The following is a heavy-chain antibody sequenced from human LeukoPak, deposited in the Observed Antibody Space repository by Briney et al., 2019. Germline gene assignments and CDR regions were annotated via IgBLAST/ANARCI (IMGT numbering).Heavy chain of an antibody. J-gene: IGHJ4*02. CDR2: INHSGTT. V-gene: IGHV4-34*01. Sequence: KSSETLSLTCAVYGGSFSEYYWSWIRQSPGKGLEWIGEINHSGTTYYSPSLKSQVTISVDTSKNQFSLKLTSVTAADTAVYYCARGFWSPSLGTQYLDYWGQGTLVTVSS. CDR3: ARGFWSPSLGTQYLDY. D-gene: IGHD1-14*01. CDR1: GGSFSEYY.